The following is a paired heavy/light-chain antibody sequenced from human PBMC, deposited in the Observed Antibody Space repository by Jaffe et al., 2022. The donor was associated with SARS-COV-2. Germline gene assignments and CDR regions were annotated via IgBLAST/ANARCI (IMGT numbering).Heavy chain of an antibody. D-gene: IGHD6-19*01. CDR2: IYPGNSET. J-gene: IGHJ6*02. CDR1: GYSFTNYW. Sequence: EVQLMQSGAEVKKPGESLKISCKGSGYSFTNYWIGWVRQMPGKGLEWMGIIYPGNSETRYSPSFQGQVTISADKSVSTTYLQWSSLKASDTAMYYCARHSIAVAGTVPPSQNYYYFYGLDVWGQGTTVTVSS. V-gene: IGHV5-51*01. CDR3: ARHSIAVAGTVPPSQNYYYFYGLDV.
Light chain of an antibody. J-gene: IGLJ3*02. CDR3: CTYVGSYTLV. CDR2: DVS. Sequence: QSALTQPRSVSGSPGQSVTISCTGTSSDVGGYNYVSWYQHYPGKAPKIMIYDVSKRPSGVPDRFSGSKSGNTASLTISGLQAEDEADYYCCTYVGSYTLVFAGGTKLTVL. CDR1: SSDVGGYNY. V-gene: IGLV2-11*01.